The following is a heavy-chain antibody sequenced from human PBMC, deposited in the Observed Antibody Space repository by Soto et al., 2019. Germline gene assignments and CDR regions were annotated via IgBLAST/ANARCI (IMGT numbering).Heavy chain of an antibody. CDR1: GFTFSSYA. J-gene: IGHJ4*02. V-gene: IGHV3-23*01. CDR3: AKDAWGLVPAAILFDY. D-gene: IGHD2-2*01. Sequence: GGSLRLSCAASGFTFSSYAMSWVRQAPGKGLEWVSAISGSGGSTYYADSVKGRFTISRDNSKNTLYLQMNSLRAEDTAVYYCAKDAWGLVPAAILFDYWGQGTLVTVSS. CDR2: ISGSGGST.